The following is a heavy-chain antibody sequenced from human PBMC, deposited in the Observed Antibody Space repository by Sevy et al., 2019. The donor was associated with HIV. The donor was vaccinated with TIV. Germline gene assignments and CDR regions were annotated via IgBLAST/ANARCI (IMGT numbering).Heavy chain of an antibody. V-gene: IGHV3-7*01. J-gene: IGHJ3*01. D-gene: IGHD1-26*01. Sequence: GGSLRLSCAASGFTFSDYWMSWVRQAPGKGLEWVANIKQDGSQKYFVDSVKGRFTISRDNAKNSLYLQMDNLRAEDTAVYYSVRKVGDMWGQGTMVTVSS. CDR2: IKQDGSQK. CDR3: VRKVGDM. CDR1: GFTFSDYW.